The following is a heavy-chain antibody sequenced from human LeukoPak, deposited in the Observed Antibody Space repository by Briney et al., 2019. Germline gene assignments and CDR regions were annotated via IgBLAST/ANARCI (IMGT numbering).Heavy chain of an antibody. CDR3: ARGSRYGSGSYCGY. CDR1: GYTFTSYD. D-gene: IGHD3-10*01. Sequence: PAVNVSCKASGYTFTSYDINWVRQATGQGLEWMGWMNPNSGNTGYAQKFQGRVTMTRNTSISTAYMELSSLRSEDTAVYYCARGSRYGSGSYCGYWGQGTLVTVSS. J-gene: IGHJ4*02. V-gene: IGHV1-8*01. CDR2: MNPNSGNT.